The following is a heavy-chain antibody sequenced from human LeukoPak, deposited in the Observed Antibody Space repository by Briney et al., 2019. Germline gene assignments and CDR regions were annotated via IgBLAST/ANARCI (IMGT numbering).Heavy chain of an antibody. V-gene: IGHV1-18*01. D-gene: IGHD3-16*02. Sequence: ASVNVSRKPSGYTFTTYGISGGGRSPGQGLEGMGWISVSNSNTNYAQKIQGRVTMTTDTSTSTAYMEVRSLRSDDTAVYYCARSSPYDYIWGSYRSAGGGFDYWGQGTLVTVSS. J-gene: IGHJ4*02. CDR3: ARSSPYDYIWGSYRSAGGGFDY. CDR1: GYTFTTYG. CDR2: ISVSNSNT.